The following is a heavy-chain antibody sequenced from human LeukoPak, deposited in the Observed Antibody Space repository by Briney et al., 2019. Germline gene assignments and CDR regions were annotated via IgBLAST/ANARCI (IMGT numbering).Heavy chain of an antibody. CDR2: ISGSGGST. V-gene: IGHV3-23*01. J-gene: IGHJ4*02. D-gene: IGHD3-9*01. CDR1: GSTFSGYA. CDR3: AKRVRYFDWLLLGPENYFDY. Sequence: GGSLRLSCAASGSTFSGYAMSWVRQAPGKGLEWVSAISGSGGSTYYADSVKGRFTISRDNSKNTLYLQMNSLRAEDTAVYYCAKRVRYFDWLLLGPENYFDYWGQGTLVTVSS.